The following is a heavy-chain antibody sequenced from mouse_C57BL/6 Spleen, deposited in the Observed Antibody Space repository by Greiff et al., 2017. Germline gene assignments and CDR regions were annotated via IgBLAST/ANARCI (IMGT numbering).Heavy chain of an antibody. CDR3: ARGGFITTVVATRYFEV. V-gene: IGHV1-80*01. J-gene: IGHJ1*03. CDR1: GYAFSSYW. CDR2: IYPGDGDT. D-gene: IGHD1-1*01. Sequence: QVQLQQSGAELVKPGASVKISCKASGYAFSSYWMNWVKQRPGKGLEWIGQIYPGDGDTNYNGKFKGKATLTADKSSSTAYMQLSSLTSEDSAVYFCARGGFITTVVATRYFEVWGTGTTVTVSS.